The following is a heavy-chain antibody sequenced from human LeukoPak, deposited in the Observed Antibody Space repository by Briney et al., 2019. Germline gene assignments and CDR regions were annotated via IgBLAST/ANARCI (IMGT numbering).Heavy chain of an antibody. J-gene: IGHJ5*02. V-gene: IGHV1-46*01. CDR1: GYTFTSYY. Sequence: APVKVSCKASGYTFTSYYMHWVRQAPGQGLEWMGIINPSGGSTSYAQKFQGRVTMTRDMSTSTVYMELSSLRSEDTAVYYCARGVHCSSTSCYAQGHNWFDPWGQGTLVTVSS. D-gene: IGHD2-2*01. CDR3: ARGVHCSSTSCYAQGHNWFDP. CDR2: INPSGGST.